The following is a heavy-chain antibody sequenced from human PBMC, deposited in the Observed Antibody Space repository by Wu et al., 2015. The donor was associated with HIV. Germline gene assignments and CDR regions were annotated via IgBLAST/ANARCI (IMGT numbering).Heavy chain of an antibody. Sequence: QVQLVQSGAEVKKPGASVKVSCKASGYTFTSYYMHWVRQAPGQGLEWMGIINPSGGSTSYAQKFQGRVTMTRDTSTSTVYMELSSLRSEDTAVYYCARDRRSGLRYDSSGYYDYWGQGTLVTVSS. CDR2: INPSGGST. V-gene: IGHV1-46*03. CDR1: GYTFTSYY. D-gene: IGHD3-22*01. J-gene: IGHJ4*02. CDR3: ARDRRSGLRYDSSGYYDY.